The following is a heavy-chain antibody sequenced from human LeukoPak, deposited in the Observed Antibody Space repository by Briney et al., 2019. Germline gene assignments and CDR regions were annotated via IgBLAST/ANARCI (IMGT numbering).Heavy chain of an antibody. CDR1: GFTFSSYS. Sequence: HSGGSLRLSCAASGFTFSSYSMNWVRQAPGKGLEWVANIKQDGREKYYVDSAKGRFTISRDNAKNSLYLQMNSLRAEDTAAYYCARHSSSWEFDQWGQGTLVIVSS. D-gene: IGHD6-13*01. V-gene: IGHV3-7*01. CDR3: ARHSSSWEFDQ. J-gene: IGHJ4*02. CDR2: IKQDGREK.